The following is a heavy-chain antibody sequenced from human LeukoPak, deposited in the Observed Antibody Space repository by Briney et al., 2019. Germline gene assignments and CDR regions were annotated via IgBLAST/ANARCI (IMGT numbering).Heavy chain of an antibody. J-gene: IGHJ3*02. CDR3: ARHYRYYYDSSDYYYGASGAFDI. CDR1: GYTFTTYW. Sequence: GESLKISCKGSGYTFTTYWIGWVRQMPGKGLEWMGIIYPGDSNMRYSPSFQGQVTISADKSISTAYLQWSSLKASDTAMYYCARHYRYYYDSSDYYYGASGAFDIWGQGTMVTVSS. CDR2: IYPGDSNM. D-gene: IGHD3-22*01. V-gene: IGHV5-51*01.